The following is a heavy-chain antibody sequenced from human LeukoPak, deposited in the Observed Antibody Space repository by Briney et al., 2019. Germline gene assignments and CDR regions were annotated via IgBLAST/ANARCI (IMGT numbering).Heavy chain of an antibody. CDR1: GFTFSSYA. D-gene: IGHD5-12*01. J-gene: IGHJ5*02. CDR2: ISGSGGST. V-gene: IGHV3-23*01. CDR3: EKDRWLRFRDNRFDP. Sequence: GGSLSLSCAASGFTFSSYAMSWVRQAPGKGLEWVSAISGSGGSTYYADSVKGRFTISRDNSKNTLYLQMNSLRAEDTAVYYCEKDRWLRFRDNRFDPWGQGTLVTVYS.